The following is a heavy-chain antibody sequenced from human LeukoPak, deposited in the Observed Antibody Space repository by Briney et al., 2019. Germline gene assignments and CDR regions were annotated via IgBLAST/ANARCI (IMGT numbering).Heavy chain of an antibody. CDR1: GYTFTSYD. J-gene: IGHJ4*02. Sequence: GASVKVSCKASGYTFTSYDINWVRQATGQGLEWMGWMNPNSGNTGYAQKFQGGVTMTRNTSISTAYMELSSLRSEDTAVYYCAKAGLLRFGELEDYWGQGTLVTVSS. V-gene: IGHV1-8*01. CDR2: MNPNSGNT. D-gene: IGHD3-10*01. CDR3: AKAGLLRFGELEDY.